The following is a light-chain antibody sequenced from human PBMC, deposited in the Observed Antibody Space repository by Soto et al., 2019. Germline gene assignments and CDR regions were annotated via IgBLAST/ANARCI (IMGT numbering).Light chain of an antibody. CDR2: SDN. V-gene: IGLV1-44*01. CDR3: SAWDDSLKAVV. CDR1: SSNIGSKT. J-gene: IGLJ2*01. Sequence: QSVLTQPPSASGTPGQRVTISCSGSSSNIGSKTVNWYQLLPRTAPRLLIYSDNHRPSGVPDRFSGSKSGTSASLAISGLQSEDEADYYCSAWDDSLKAVVFGGGTQLTVL.